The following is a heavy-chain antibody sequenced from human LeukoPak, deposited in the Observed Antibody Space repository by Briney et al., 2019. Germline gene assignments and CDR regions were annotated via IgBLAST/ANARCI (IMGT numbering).Heavy chain of an antibody. V-gene: IGHV3-21*01. CDR3: AREAYDSSSFDY. CDR2: ISSSSSYI. J-gene: IGHJ4*02. D-gene: IGHD3-22*01. CDR1: GFTFSSYS. Sequence: PGGSLRLSCAASGFTFSSYSMNWVRQAPGKGLEWVSSISSSSSYIYYADSLKGRFTISRDNAKNSLYLQMNRLRAEDTAVYYCAREAYDSSSFDYWGQGTLVTVSS.